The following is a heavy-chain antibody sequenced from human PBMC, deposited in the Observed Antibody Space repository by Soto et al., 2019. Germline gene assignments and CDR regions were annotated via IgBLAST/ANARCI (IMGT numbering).Heavy chain of an antibody. CDR3: ARDKGGDCSGGSCHHDGY. V-gene: IGHV1-69*08. CDR2: IIPILGIA. Sequence: QVQLVQSGAEVKKPGSSVKVSCKASGGTFSSYTISWVRQAPGQGLEWMGRIIPILGIANYAQKFQGRVTITADKSPSTAYMELSSLRSEDTAVYYCARDKGGDCSGGSCHHDGYWGQGTLVTVSS. CDR1: GGTFSSYT. D-gene: IGHD2-15*01. J-gene: IGHJ4*02.